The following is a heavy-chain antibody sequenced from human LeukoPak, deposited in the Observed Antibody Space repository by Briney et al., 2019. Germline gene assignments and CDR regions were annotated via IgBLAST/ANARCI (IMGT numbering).Heavy chain of an antibody. Sequence: ASVKVSCKASGYTFTNYGITWVRQAPGQGLEWMGWISAYNGNTNYAQKLQGRVTMTTDTSTSIAYMELRSLRSDDTAVYYCARGINWNYAFDIWGQGTMVTVSS. CDR1: GYTFTNYG. V-gene: IGHV1-18*01. CDR2: ISAYNGNT. D-gene: IGHD1-7*01. CDR3: ARGINWNYAFDI. J-gene: IGHJ3*02.